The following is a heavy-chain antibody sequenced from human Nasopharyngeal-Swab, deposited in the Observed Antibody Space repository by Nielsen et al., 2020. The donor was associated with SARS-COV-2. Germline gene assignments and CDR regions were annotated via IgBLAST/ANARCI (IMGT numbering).Heavy chain of an antibody. CDR1: GYSFTNYW. V-gene: IGHV5-51*01. CDR3: ARQGDGDWNAFDI. D-gene: IGHD2-21*02. J-gene: IGHJ3*02. CDR2: TYPGASDT. Sequence: GESLKISCKGSGYSFTNYWIGWVRQMPGKGLEWIGITYPGASDTRYGPSFQGHVTISADKSIKTAYLSLKASDTAIYICARQGDGDWNAFDIWGQGTMVTVSS.